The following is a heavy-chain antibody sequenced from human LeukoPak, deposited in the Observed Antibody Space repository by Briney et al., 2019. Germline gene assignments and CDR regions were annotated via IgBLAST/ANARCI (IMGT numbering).Heavy chain of an antibody. Sequence: PGGSLRLSCAASGFIVSSNYMSWVRQAPGKELEWVSIIYSGGNTYYADSAKGRFTISRDISKNTVSLQMNSLRAEDTAVYYCTRVRIEVAGWVPFDYWGQGALVSVSS. CDR3: TRVRIEVAGWVPFDY. CDR1: GFIVSSNY. J-gene: IGHJ4*02. V-gene: IGHV3-66*01. CDR2: IYSGGNT. D-gene: IGHD6-19*01.